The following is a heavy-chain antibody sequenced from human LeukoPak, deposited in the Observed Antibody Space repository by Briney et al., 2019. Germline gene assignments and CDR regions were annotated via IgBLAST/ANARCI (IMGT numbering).Heavy chain of an antibody. CDR2: IYYSGST. V-gene: IGHV4-39*01. D-gene: IGHD3-3*01. CDR3: VTRVGGSYYDFWRSETEYYFDY. J-gene: IGHJ4*02. CDR1: GGSFSGYY. Sequence: SETLSLTCAVSGGSFSGYYWSWIRQPPGKGLEWIGSIYYSGSTYYNPSLKSRVTISVDTSKNQFSLKLSSVTAADTAVYYCVTRVGGSYYDFWRSETEYYFDYWGQGTLVAVSS.